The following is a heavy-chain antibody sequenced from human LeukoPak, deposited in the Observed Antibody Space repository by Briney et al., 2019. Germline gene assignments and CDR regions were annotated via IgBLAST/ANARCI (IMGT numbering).Heavy chain of an antibody. J-gene: IGHJ5*02. Sequence: PGGSLRLSCAASGFTFSSYSMNWVRQAPGKGLEWDSSISSSSSYIYYADSVKGRFTISRDNAKNSLYLQMNSLRAEDTAVYYCASEAHYDILTGYYFSWGQGTLVTVSS. CDR1: GFTFSSYS. V-gene: IGHV3-21*01. CDR2: ISSSSSYI. D-gene: IGHD3-9*01. CDR3: ASEAHYDILTGYYFS.